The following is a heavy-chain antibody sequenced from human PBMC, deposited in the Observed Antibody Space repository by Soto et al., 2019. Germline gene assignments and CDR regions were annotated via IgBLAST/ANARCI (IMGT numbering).Heavy chain of an antibody. Sequence: QMQLVQSGAEVKKTGSTVTVSCKALGNTFTYRYLHWVRQAPGQALEWMGWITPFSGYVHCAQKFQETVNITGDRSINTAYMRMSSLRSEDTAMYYCASGGAGSGPFTWELPDHWGQGTLVTVSS. CDR1: GNTFTYRY. CDR2: ITPFSGYV. CDR3: ASGGAGSGPFTWELPDH. V-gene: IGHV1-45*02. D-gene: IGHD1-26*01. J-gene: IGHJ4*02.